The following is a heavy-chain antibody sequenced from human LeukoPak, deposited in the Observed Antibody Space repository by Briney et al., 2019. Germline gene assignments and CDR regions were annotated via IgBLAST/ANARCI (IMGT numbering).Heavy chain of an antibody. Sequence: SETLSLTCTLSGDSITNGASYWSWIRQPPGTGLEWIGYIYYSGSTNYNPSLKSRVTISVETSKNEFSLKLRSVTAADTAVYYCARVTGYRIEDYFDYWGQGTLVTVSS. D-gene: IGHD6-13*01. CDR2: IYYSGST. J-gene: IGHJ4*02. V-gene: IGHV4-61*08. CDR3: ARVTGYRIEDYFDY. CDR1: GDSITNGASY.